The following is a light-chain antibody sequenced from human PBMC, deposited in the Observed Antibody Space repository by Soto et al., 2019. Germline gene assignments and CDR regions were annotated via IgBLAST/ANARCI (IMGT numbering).Light chain of an antibody. CDR2: GAS. Sequence: EVVMTQSPATLSASPGERATLSCRASQSINSNLAWYQQKPGQAPRLLIYGASSRATGIPDRFSGSGSGTDFTLTISRLEPEDFAVYYCQQYGSSPTWTFGQGTKVDIK. J-gene: IGKJ1*01. CDR3: QQYGSSPTWT. CDR1: QSINSN. V-gene: IGKV3-20*01.